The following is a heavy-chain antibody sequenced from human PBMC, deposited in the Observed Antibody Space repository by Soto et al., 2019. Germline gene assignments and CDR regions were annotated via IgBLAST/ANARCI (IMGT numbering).Heavy chain of an antibody. V-gene: IGHV4-59*01. J-gene: IGHJ4*02. CDR1: GGSLSSYY. Sequence: SETLSLTCIVSGGSLSSYYWSWIRQPPGKGLEWIAFIYYSGSTNYNPSLRSRVIISVDTSKNQFSLKLSSVTAADTAVYYCARGGYDILTGYYPFGYWGQGALVTVSS. D-gene: IGHD3-9*01. CDR3: ARGGYDILTGYYPFGY. CDR2: IYYSGST.